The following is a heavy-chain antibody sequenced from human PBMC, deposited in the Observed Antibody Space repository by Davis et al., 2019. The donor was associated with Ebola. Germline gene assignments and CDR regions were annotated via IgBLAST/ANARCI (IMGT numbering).Heavy chain of an antibody. CDR1: GFTFSGYG. J-gene: IGHJ4*02. CDR2: ISGSGDST. Sequence: GESLKISCAASGFTFSGYGMHWVRQAPGKGLEWVSGISGSGDSTYYAESVKGRVTISRDNPKKTLYLQMNSLRAEDTAVYYCAKQGGSSGWYNFDYWGQGTQVTVSS. D-gene: IGHD6-19*01. V-gene: IGHV3-23*01. CDR3: AKQGGSSGWYNFDY.